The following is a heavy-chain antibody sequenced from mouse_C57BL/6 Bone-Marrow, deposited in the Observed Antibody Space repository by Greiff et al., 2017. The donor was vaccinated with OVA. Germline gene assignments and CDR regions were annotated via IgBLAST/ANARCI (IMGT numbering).Heavy chain of an antibody. V-gene: IGHV2-6-1*01. D-gene: IGHD1-1*01. J-gene: IGHJ4*01. CDR3: ARHNYYGSSYEAMDY. CDR2: IWSDGST. CDR1: GFSLTSYG. Sequence: VNVVESGPGLVAPSQSLSITCTVSGFSLTSYGVHWVRQPPGKGLEWLVVIWSDGSTTYNSALKSRLSISKDNSKSQVFLKMNSLQTDDTAMYYCARHNYYGSSYEAMDYWGQGTSVTVSS.